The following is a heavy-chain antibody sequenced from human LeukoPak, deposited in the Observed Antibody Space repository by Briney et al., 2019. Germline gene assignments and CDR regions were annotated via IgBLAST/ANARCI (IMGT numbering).Heavy chain of an antibody. CDR1: GHSISSSSYY. CDR3: ARGVEAAGTNWFDP. CDR2: MYYSGSA. V-gene: IGHV4-39*01. J-gene: IGHJ5*02. D-gene: IGHD6-13*01. Sequence: SDTQSLTCTLSGHSISSSSYYWRWVPRPPGKGLEWYGSMYYSGSAYYNPSLKSRVTISVDTSKNQFSLKLSSVTDADTAVYYCARGVEAAGTNWFDPWGQGTLVTVSS.